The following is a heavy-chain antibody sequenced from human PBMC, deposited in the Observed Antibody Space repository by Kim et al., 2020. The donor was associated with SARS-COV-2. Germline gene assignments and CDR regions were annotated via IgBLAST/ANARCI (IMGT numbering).Heavy chain of an antibody. CDR3: ARCPLSITMVRGMITTTLFDYCNMDG. Sequence: GGALRLSCTVSGFNFNSYSMNWVRQAPGKGLEWVSYISSSSTVYYAGSVRGRFTISRDNAKNSLFLQMNSLRDDDTAVYYCARCPLSITMVRGMITTTLFDYCNMDGWGQGTTVTVSS. D-gene: IGHD3-10*01. J-gene: IGHJ6*02. CDR2: ISSSSTV. V-gene: IGHV3-48*02. CDR1: GFNFNSYS.